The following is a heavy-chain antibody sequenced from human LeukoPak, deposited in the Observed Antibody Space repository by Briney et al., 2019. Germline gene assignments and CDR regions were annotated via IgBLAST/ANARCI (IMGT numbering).Heavy chain of an antibody. CDR3: ARPIDCSATTCSSPFDY. J-gene: IGHJ4*02. D-gene: IGHD2-2*01. V-gene: IGHV4-34*01. CDR2: INHSGST. CDR1: GGSFRGYY. Sequence: PSETLSLTCAVYGGSFRGYYWSWIRQPPGKALEWVGDINHSGSTKHNPPLKSRVTISIDTSKNQFSLKLRSVPAADTAVYYCARPIDCSATTCSSPFDYWGQGSLVTVSA.